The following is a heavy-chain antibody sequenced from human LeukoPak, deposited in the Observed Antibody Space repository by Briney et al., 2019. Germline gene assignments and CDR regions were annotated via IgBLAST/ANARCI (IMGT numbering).Heavy chain of an antibody. CDR3: ARGYGDYGWYFNL. J-gene: IGHJ2*01. CDR2: INAGNGNT. CDR1: GYTFTSYG. Sequence: GASVKVCCKASGYTFTSYGMHWVGQAPGQRLEWMGWINAGNGNTKYSQKFQGRVTITRDTSASTAYMELSSLRSEDTAVYYCARGYGDYGWYFNLWGRGTLVTVSS. V-gene: IGHV1-3*01. D-gene: IGHD4-17*01.